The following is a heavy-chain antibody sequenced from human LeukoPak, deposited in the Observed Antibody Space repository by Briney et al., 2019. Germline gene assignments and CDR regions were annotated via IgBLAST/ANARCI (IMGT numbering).Heavy chain of an antibody. CDR1: GFTFSSYA. V-gene: IGHV3-30*04. Sequence: GGSLRLSCAASGFTFSSYAMHWVRQAPGKGLEWVAVISYDGSNKYYADSVKGRFTISRDNSKNTLYLQMNSLRAEDTAVYYCARAGITMVRGCDVWMDVWGKGTTVTVSS. CDR3: ARAGITMVRGCDVWMDV. D-gene: IGHD3-10*01. J-gene: IGHJ6*04. CDR2: ISYDGSNK.